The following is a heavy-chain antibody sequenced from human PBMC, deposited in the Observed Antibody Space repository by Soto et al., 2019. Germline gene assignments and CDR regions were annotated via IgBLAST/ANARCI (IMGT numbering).Heavy chain of an antibody. J-gene: IGHJ6*02. CDR2: IIPIFGTA. D-gene: IGHD2-2*01. Sequence: SVKVSCKASGGTFSSYAISWVRQAPGQGLEWMGGIIPIFGTANYAQKFQGRVTITADESTSTAYMELSSLRSEDTAVYYCARVVRRIVVVPAAPYYGMDVWGQGTPVTVSS. V-gene: IGHV1-69*13. CDR1: GGTFSSYA. CDR3: ARVVRRIVVVPAAPYYGMDV.